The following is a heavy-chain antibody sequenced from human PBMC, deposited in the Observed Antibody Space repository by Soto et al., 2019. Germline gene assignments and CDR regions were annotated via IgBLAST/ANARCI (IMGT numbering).Heavy chain of an antibody. CDR1: GFTFSSYG. D-gene: IGHD5-18*01. V-gene: IGHV3-33*01. Sequence: QVQLVESGGGVVQPGRSLRLSCAASGFTFSSYGMHWVRQAPGKGLEWVAVIWYDGSNKYYADSVKGRCTISRDNSKITLYLQMNSMRAEDTAVYYCARPAMASYYYYGMDVWGQGTTVTVSS. J-gene: IGHJ6*02. CDR2: IWYDGSNK. CDR3: ARPAMASYYYYGMDV.